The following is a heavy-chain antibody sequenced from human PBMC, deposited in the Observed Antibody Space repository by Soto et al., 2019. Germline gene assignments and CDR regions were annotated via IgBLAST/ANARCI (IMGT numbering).Heavy chain of an antibody. Sequence: EVQLLDSGGGLVQPGGSLRLSCAASGFTFSSYAMNWFRQAPGKGLEWVSVISGSGDSTYYADSVKGRFTISRDNSKNTLYLQMNSLRTEDTAVYYCARRGPGTYFDYWGQGNLVTVSS. D-gene: IGHD6-13*01. CDR1: GFTFSSYA. V-gene: IGHV3-23*01. CDR2: ISGSGDST. J-gene: IGHJ4*02. CDR3: ARRGPGTYFDY.